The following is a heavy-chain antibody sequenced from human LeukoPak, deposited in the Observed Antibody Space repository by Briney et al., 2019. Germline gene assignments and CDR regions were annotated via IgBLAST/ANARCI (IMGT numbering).Heavy chain of an antibody. CDR3: ARAEDGSSSWYTRYYYYYYMDV. J-gene: IGHJ6*03. Sequence: PGGSLRLSCAASGFTFSSYWMSSVRQAPGKGLEWVANIKQDGSEKYYVDSVKGRFTISRDNAKNSLYLQMNSLRAEDTAVYYCARAEDGSSSWYTRYYYYYYMDVWGKGTTVTISS. D-gene: IGHD6-13*01. CDR2: IKQDGSEK. V-gene: IGHV3-7*01. CDR1: GFTFSSYW.